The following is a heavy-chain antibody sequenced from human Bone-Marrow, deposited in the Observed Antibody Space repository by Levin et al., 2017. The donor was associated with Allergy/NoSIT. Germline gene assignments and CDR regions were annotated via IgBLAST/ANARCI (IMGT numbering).Heavy chain of an antibody. Sequence: GESLKISCRISGFIFADYAMNWVRQAPGRGLEWVSSLDGSSGKTHYADSVKGRFTISREYSKDTLFLQTNSLRAEDTARYYCAKAETTVMLDYSYFDVWGEGTAVTVSS. J-gene: IGHJ6*03. V-gene: IGHV3-23*01. CDR1: GFIFADYA. D-gene: IGHD4-17*01. CDR3: AKAETTVMLDYSYFDV. CDR2: LDGSSGKT.